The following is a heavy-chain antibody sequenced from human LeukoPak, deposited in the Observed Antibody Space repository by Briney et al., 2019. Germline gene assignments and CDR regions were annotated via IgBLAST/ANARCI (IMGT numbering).Heavy chain of an antibody. CDR3: ARWEIRGTAHQLDY. CDR2: ISGDGRTI. Sequence: GGSLRLSCVASGLTFSNYWMHWVRQAPGKGLVWVSGISGDGRTIVYADSVKGRFTISRDNAKNSMYLQMNSLRAEDTAVYYCARWEIRGTAHQLDYWGQGTLVTVSS. CDR1: GLTFSNYW. D-gene: IGHD1-7*01. V-gene: IGHV3-74*01. J-gene: IGHJ4*02.